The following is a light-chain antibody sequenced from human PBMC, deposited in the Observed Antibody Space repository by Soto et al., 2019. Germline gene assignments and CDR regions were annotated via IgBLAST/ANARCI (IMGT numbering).Light chain of an antibody. V-gene: IGLV1-51*01. CDR2: DDN. J-gene: IGLJ1*01. Sequence: QSVLTQPPSVSAAPGQEVTISCSGSSSNIGGNSVSWYQQLPGTAPKLLTYDDNKRPSGIPDRFSGSKSGTSATLGITGFQTGDEADYYCGSWDSSLSAYVFGTGTKVTVL. CDR1: SSNIGGNS. CDR3: GSWDSSLSAYV.